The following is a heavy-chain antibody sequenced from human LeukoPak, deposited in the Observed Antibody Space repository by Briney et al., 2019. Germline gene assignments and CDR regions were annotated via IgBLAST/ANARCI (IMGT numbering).Heavy chain of an antibody. CDR3: AKDLSGSYVEYYFDY. V-gene: IGHV3-23*01. CDR1: GFTFSGYA. Sequence: GGSLRLSCAASGFTFSGYAMSWVRQAPGKGLEWVSAISGSGGSTYYADSVKGRFTISRDNSKNTLYLQMNSLRAEDTAVYYCAKDLSGSYVEYYFDYWGQGTLVTVSS. J-gene: IGHJ4*02. CDR2: ISGSGGST. D-gene: IGHD1-26*01.